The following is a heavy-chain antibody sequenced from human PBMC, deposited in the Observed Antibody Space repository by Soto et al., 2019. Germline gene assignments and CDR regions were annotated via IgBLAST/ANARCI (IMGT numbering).Heavy chain of an antibody. V-gene: IGHV3-30*18. D-gene: IGHD6-19*01. Sequence: PGGSLRLSCAASGFTFSSYGMHWVRQAPGKGLEWVAVISYDGSNKYYADSVKGRFTISRDNSKNTLYLQMNSLRAEDTAVYYCAKDYQWLGTFDYWGQGTLVTVSS. CDR1: GFTFSSYG. J-gene: IGHJ4*02. CDR3: AKDYQWLGTFDY. CDR2: ISYDGSNK.